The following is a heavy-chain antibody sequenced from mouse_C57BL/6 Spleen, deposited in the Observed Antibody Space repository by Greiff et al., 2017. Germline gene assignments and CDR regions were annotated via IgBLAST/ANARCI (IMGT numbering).Heavy chain of an antibody. Sequence: VKLVESGPGLVQPSQSLSITCTVSGFSLTSYGVHWVRQSPGKGLEWLGVIWSGGSTDYNAAFISRLSISKDNSKSQVFFKMNSLQADDTAIYYCAIYGNFWYFDVWGTGTTVTVSS. CDR2: IWSGGST. J-gene: IGHJ1*03. D-gene: IGHD2-1*01. CDR3: AIYGNFWYFDV. V-gene: IGHV2-2*01. CDR1: GFSLTSYG.